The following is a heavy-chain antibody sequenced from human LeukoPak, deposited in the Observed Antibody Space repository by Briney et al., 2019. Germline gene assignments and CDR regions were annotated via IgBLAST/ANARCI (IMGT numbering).Heavy chain of an antibody. CDR1: GGSISSYY. J-gene: IGHJ3*02. V-gene: IGHV4-4*07. CDR3: ARDPYYGSGGYYPSWAFDI. D-gene: IGHD3-10*01. Sequence: SETLSLTCTVSGGSISSYYWSWIRQPAGKGLEWIGRIYTSGSTNYNPSLKSRVTMSVDTSKNQFSLKLSSVTAADTAVYYCARDPYYGSGGYYPSWAFDIWGQGTMVTVSS. CDR2: IYTSGST.